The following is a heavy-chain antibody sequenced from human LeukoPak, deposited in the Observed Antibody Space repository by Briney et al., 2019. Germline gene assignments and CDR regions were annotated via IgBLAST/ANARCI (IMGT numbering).Heavy chain of an antibody. V-gene: IGHV4-39*01. D-gene: IGHD5-18*01. J-gene: IGHJ4*02. CDR1: GGSISSSSAY. CDR3: VSPRGFSYGYFDY. CDR2: IYYSKNT. Sequence: PSETLSLTCTVSGGSISSSSAYWGWIRQHAGKGLEWIGSIYYSKNTYYNPSLKSRVTISADTSKNQFSLTLGSVSATDTAVYYCVSPRGFSYGYFDYWGQGTLVTVSS.